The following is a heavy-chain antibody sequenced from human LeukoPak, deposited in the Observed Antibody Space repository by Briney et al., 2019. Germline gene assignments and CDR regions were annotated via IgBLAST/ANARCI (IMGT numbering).Heavy chain of an antibody. D-gene: IGHD2-2*01. V-gene: IGHV4-34*01. J-gene: IGHJ5*02. CDR2: INHSGST. CDR3: ARRRRGYCSSTSCPKPSKFDP. Sequence: SETLSVTCAVYGGSFSGYYWSWIRQPPGKGLEWIGEINHSGSTNYNPSLKSRVTISVDTSKNQFSLKLSSVTAADTAVYYCARRRRGYCSSTSCPKPSKFDPWGQGTLVTVSS. CDR1: GGSFSGYY.